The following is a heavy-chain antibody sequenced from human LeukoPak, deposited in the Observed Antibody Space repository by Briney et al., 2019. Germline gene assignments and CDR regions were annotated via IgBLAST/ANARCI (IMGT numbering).Heavy chain of an antibody. V-gene: IGHV3-23*01. CDR2: ISGSGGST. Sequence: GGSLRLSCAASGFTFSNYAMSWVRQAPGKGLEWVSAISGSGGSTYYADSVKGRFTISRDNSKNTLYLQMNSLRAEDTAVYYCAKVYSSYYYYMDVWGKGTTVTVSS. CDR3: AKVYSSYYYYMDV. J-gene: IGHJ6*03. D-gene: IGHD2-8*01. CDR1: GFTFSNYA.